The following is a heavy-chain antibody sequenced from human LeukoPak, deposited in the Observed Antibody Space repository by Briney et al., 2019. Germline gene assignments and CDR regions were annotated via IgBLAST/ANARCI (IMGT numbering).Heavy chain of an antibody. CDR1: GDSVSSNSAA. Sequence: SQTLSLTFAISGDSVSSNSAAWHWIRQSPSRGLEWLGKTYYRSNWYNGYAVSVKSRITVNPDTSKNQFSLQLNSVTPEDTAVYHCARGTNTAFDYWGQGTLVTVSS. D-gene: IGHD5-18*01. V-gene: IGHV6-1*01. CDR3: ARGTNTAFDY. J-gene: IGHJ4*02. CDR2: TYYRSNWYN.